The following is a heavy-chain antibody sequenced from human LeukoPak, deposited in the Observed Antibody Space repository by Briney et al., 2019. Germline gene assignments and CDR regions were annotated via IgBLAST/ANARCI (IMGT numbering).Heavy chain of an antibody. V-gene: IGHV3-30-3*01. D-gene: IGHD2-21*01. Sequence: PGGSLRLPCAASGFTFSNYAMNWIRQAPGKGLEWVTVISYDGSNKFCADSVKGRFTISRDDSKNTLYLQMNSLKVDDSAVYYCARDRDYSFDYWGQGTLVTVSS. CDR3: ARDRDYSFDY. CDR2: ISYDGSNK. J-gene: IGHJ4*02. CDR1: GFTFSNYA.